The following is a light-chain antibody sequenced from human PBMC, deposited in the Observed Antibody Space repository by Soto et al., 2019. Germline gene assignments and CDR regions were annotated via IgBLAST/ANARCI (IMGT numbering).Light chain of an antibody. J-gene: IGKJ1*01. CDR3: QQYNDYSWT. CDR2: KAS. Sequence: DIHMTQSPSTLSASVGDRVSINCRASQSISAWLAWYQQKPGKAPRLLIYKASTLEIGVPSRFSGSGSGTEFTLTISSLRPDDVATYYCQQYNDYSWTFGQGTKVDIK. CDR1: QSISAW. V-gene: IGKV1-5*03.